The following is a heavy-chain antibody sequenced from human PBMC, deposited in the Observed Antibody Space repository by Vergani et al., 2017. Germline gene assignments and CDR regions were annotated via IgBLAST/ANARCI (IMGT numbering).Heavy chain of an antibody. J-gene: IGHJ6*02. D-gene: IGHD1-26*01. V-gene: IGHV3-33*01. CDR2: IWYDGSNK. Sequence: QVQLVESGGGVVQPGRSLRLSCAASGFTFSSYGMHWVRQAPGKGLEWVAVIWYDGSNKYYADSVKGRFTISRDNSKNTLYLQMNSLRAEDTAVYYCARARSTIENYYYYYGMDVWGQGTTVTVSS. CDR1: GFTFSSYG. CDR3: ARARSTIENYYYYYGMDV.